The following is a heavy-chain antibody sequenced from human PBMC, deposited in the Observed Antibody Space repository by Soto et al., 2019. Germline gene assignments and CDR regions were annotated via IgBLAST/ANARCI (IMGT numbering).Heavy chain of an antibody. J-gene: IGHJ2*01. V-gene: IGHV3-23*01. Sequence: EVQLLESGGGLVQPGGSLRLSCAASGFTFSSYAMSWVRQAPGKGLEWVSAITGSGASTHYADSVEGRFTISRDNSKSTLCLKMNSLRAKATAVYYCPKDRWTAVGYFDLWGRGTLVAVS. CDR3: PKDRWTAVGYFDL. D-gene: IGHD6-19*01. CDR1: GFTFSSYA. CDR2: ITGSGAST.